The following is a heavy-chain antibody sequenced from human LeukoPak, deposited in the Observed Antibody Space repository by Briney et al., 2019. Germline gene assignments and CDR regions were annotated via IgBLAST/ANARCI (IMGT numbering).Heavy chain of an antibody. CDR1: GFTFSSYW. D-gene: IGHD5-24*01. CDR2: IKQDGSER. Sequence: PGGSLRLSCAASGFTFSSYWMSWVRQAPGKGLEWVADIKQDGSERYYVDSVKGRLTISRDNSKNTVYLQINSLRAEDTAVYYCAKGGRWLQLGAFDIWGQGTRVTVSS. V-gene: IGHV3-7*01. CDR3: AKGGRWLQLGAFDI. J-gene: IGHJ3*02.